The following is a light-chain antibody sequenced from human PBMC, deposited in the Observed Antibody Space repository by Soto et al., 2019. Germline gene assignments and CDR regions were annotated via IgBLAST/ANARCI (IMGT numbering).Light chain of an antibody. CDR2: KAS. CDR1: QSISSW. CDR3: QQYNSYSGT. Sequence: DSQMIQLPSTLSASVGDRVTITCRASQSISSWLAWYQQKPGKAPKLLIYKASSLESGVPSRFSGSGSGTEFTLTISSLQPDDFATYYCQQYNSYSGTFGQGTKVDIK. V-gene: IGKV1-5*03. J-gene: IGKJ1*01.